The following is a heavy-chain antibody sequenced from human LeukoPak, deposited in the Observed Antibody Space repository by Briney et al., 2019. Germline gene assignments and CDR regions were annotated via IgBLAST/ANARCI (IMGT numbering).Heavy chain of an antibody. CDR1: GVSISSGSYY. V-gene: IGHV4-61*02. D-gene: IGHD3-22*01. J-gene: IGHJ2*01. Sequence: ASQTLSLTCTVSGVSISSGSYYWSWIRQPAGKGLEWIGRIYTSGSTNYNPSLKSRVTISVDTSKNQFSLKLSSVTAADTAVYYCARGRAPYYDSSGYYGFYWYFDLWGRGTLVTVSS. CDR3: ARGRAPYYDSSGYYGFYWYFDL. CDR2: IYTSGST.